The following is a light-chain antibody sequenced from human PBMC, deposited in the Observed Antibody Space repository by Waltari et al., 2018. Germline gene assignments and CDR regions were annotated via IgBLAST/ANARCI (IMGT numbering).Light chain of an antibody. CDR2: KSS. J-gene: IGKJ1*01. Sequence: ITCRASQSIDIWLAWYQQKPGKPPKNLIYKSSSLQSGVPSRFSGSGSGTEFTLTIANLQPDDSAVYYCQQYDYYRTFGQGTKVEV. V-gene: IGKV1-5*03. CDR1: QSIDIW. CDR3: QQYDYYRT.